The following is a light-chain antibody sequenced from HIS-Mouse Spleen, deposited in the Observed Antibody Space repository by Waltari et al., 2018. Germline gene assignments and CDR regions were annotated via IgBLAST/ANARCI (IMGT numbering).Light chain of an antibody. Sequence: DIVMTQSPDSLAVSLGERATIHCKSSQSVFYRPNNQNYLASYQQKPGPPPKLLIYWASTRESGVPDRFSGSGSGTDFTLTISSLQAEDVAVYYCQQYYSTPYTFGQGTKLEIK. V-gene: IGKV4-1*01. CDR3: QQYYSTPYT. J-gene: IGKJ2*01. CDR1: QSVFYRPNNQNY. CDR2: WAS.